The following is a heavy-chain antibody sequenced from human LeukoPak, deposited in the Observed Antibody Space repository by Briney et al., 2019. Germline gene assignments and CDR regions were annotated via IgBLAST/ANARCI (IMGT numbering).Heavy chain of an antibody. CDR1: GFTFSSYA. CDR3: ARWGSSCWYDY. J-gene: IGHJ4*02. V-gene: IGHV3-64*02. CDR2: ISSNGGST. Sequence: PGGSLRLSCAASGFTFSSYAMYWVRQAPGKGLEYVSAISSNGGSTYYADSVKGRFTISRDNSKNTLYLQMGSLRPEDMAVYYCARWGSSCWYDYWGQGTLVTVSS. D-gene: IGHD6-19*01.